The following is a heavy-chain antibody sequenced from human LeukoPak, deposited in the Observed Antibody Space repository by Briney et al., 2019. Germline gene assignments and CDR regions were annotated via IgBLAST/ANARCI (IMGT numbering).Heavy chain of an antibody. Sequence: ASVKVSCKASGYTFTSYGISWVRQAPGQGLEWMGWISAYNGNTNYAQKLQGRVTMTTDTSTSTAYMELRSLRSDDTAVYYCARGRFPYSTSRNYDILTGYYSSGYYYYMDVWGKGTTVTVSS. D-gene: IGHD3-9*01. CDR2: ISAYNGNT. V-gene: IGHV1-18*01. J-gene: IGHJ6*03. CDR1: GYTFTSYG. CDR3: ARGRFPYSTSRNYDILTGYYSSGYYYYMDV.